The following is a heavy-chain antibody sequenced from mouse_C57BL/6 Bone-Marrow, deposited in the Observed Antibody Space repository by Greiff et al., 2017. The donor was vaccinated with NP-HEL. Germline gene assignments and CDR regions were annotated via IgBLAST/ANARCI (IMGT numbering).Heavy chain of an antibody. CDR1: GYTFTSYW. V-gene: IGHV1-50*01. CDR3: ERGYYGSSYEYFDV. Sequence: QVHVKQPGAELVKPGASVKLSCKASGYTFTSYWMQWVKQRPGQGLEWIGEIDPSDSYTNYNQKFKGKATLTVDTSSSTAYVQLSSLTSEDSAVYYCERGYYGSSYEYFDVWGTGTTVTVSS. J-gene: IGHJ1*03. D-gene: IGHD1-1*01. CDR2: IDPSDSYT.